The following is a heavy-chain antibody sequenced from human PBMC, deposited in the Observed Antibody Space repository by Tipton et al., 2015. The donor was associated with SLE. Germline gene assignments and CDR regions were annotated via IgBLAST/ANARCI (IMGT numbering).Heavy chain of an antibody. CDR1: GYTFSRYG. J-gene: IGHJ4*02. Sequence: QLVQSGGEVKKPWASVMISCKTSGYTFSRYGISWMRQAPGQGLEWMGWISGYSGNTKYVQKFQGRVTMTMETSTTTVYMELRSLRYDDTAVYYCARDIAETRSEMVTSGGQWGQGTLVIVSS. CDR3: ARDIAETRSEMVTSGGQ. D-gene: IGHD2-21*02. CDR2: ISGYSGNT. V-gene: IGHV1-18*01.